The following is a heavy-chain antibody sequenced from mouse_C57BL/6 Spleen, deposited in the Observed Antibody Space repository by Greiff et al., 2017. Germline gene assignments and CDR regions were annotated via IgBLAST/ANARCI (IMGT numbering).Heavy chain of an antibody. CDR3: VSLRYYDAMDY. V-gene: IGHV10-1*01. J-gene: IGHJ4*01. Sequence: VQLKESGGGLVQPKGSLKLSCAASGFSFNTYAMNWVRQAPGKGLEWVARIRSKSNNYATYYADSVKDRFTISRDDSESMLYLQMNNLKTEDTAMYYCVSLRYYDAMDYWGQGTSVTVSS. CDR2: IRSKSNNYAT. CDR1: GFSFNTYA. D-gene: IGHD2-1*01.